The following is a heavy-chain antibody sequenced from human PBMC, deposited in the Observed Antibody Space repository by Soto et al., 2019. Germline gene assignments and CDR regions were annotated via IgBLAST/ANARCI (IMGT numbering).Heavy chain of an antibody. D-gene: IGHD5-12*01. CDR1: GFTFSSYS. Sequence: AGSLRLCSAASGFTFSSYSMNWVRQAPGKGLEWVSSISSSSSYIYYADSVKGRFTISRDNAKNSLYLQMNSLRAEDTAVCYCARGSHVEMATDYYYYYGMDVWGQGTTVTVSS. J-gene: IGHJ6*02. CDR2: ISSSSSYI. V-gene: IGHV3-21*01. CDR3: ARGSHVEMATDYYYYYGMDV.